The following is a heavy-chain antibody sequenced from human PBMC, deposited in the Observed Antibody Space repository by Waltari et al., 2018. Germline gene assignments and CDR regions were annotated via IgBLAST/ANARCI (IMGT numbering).Heavy chain of an antibody. Sequence: QVKLVQSGAAVQKPGASVKVFCKPSGYTFTSYAMHWVRQAPGQRLEWMGWINAGNGNTKYSQKFQGRVTITRDTSASTAYMELSSLRSEDTAVYYCARDDYGDSDFDYWGQGTLVTVSS. J-gene: IGHJ4*02. D-gene: IGHD4-17*01. V-gene: IGHV1-3*01. CDR1: GYTFTSYA. CDR2: INAGNGNT. CDR3: ARDDYGDSDFDY.